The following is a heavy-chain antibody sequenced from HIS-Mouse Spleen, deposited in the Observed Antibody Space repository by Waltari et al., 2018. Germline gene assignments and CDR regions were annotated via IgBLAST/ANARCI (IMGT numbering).Heavy chain of an antibody. J-gene: IGHJ6*02. Sequence: EVQLVESGGGLIQPGGSLRLSCAASGFTVSSNYMSWVRQAPGKGLSWVSVIYGGGSPYYADSVKGRFTISRVNSKNTLYLQMNSLRAEDTAVYYCARDTVIAARSYGMDVWAQGTTVTVSS. CDR2: IYGGGSP. CDR1: GFTVSSNY. D-gene: IGHD6-6*01. V-gene: IGHV3-53*01. CDR3: ARDTVIAARSYGMDV.